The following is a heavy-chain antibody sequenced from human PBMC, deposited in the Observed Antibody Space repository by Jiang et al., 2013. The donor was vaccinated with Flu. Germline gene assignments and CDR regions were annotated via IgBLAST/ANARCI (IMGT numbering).Heavy chain of an antibody. Sequence: VQLLESGGGLVQPGGPLRLSCAASGFTFSSYWMSWVRQAPGKGLEWVANIKQDGSEKYYVDSVKGRFTISRDNAKNSLYLQMNSLRAEDTAVYYCARYSSGWYANAFDIWGQGTMVTVSS. D-gene: IGHD6-19*01. CDR1: GFTFSSYW. J-gene: IGHJ3*02. CDR3: ARYSSGWYANAFDI. V-gene: IGHV3-7*01. CDR2: IKQDGSEK.